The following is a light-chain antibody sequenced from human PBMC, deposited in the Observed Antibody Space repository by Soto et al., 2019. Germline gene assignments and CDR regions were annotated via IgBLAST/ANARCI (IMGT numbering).Light chain of an antibody. Sequence: DIQMTQSPASLSASVGDRVTITCRASQSIGRFLNWYQQKPGKAPALLIYAASSLQSGVPSRFSGSGSGTDFTLTISSLQTEDFATYYGQQSYSPPPIPVGQVTRRALK. V-gene: IGKV1-39*01. CDR2: AAS. CDR3: QQSYSPPPIP. J-gene: IGKJ5*01. CDR1: QSIGRF.